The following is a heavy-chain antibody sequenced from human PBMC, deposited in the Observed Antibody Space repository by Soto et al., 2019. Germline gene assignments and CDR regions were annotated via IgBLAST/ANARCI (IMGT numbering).Heavy chain of an antibody. V-gene: IGHV1-69*01. J-gene: IGHJ6*02. D-gene: IGHD6-19*01. CDR2: IIPIFGTA. CDR1: GGTFSSYA. CDR3: ARGEGYEWLVRFKSVRYYGMDV. Sequence: QVQLVQSGAEVKKPGSSVKVSCKASGGTFSSYAISWVRQAPGQGLEWMGGIIPIFGTANYAQKFQGRVTITADESMSTAYMELSSLRSEDTAVYYCARGEGYEWLVRFKSVRYYGMDVWGQGTTVTVSS.